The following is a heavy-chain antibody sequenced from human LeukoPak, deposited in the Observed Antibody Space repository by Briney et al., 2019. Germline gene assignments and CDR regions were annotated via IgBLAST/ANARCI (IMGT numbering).Heavy chain of an antibody. Sequence: PSDTLSLTCAVSGYSMSSGYYWGSIRPPPGKGLEWIGIIHHSGSTYYNPSLKSRVTVSVDTSKNQFSLKLSSVTAADTAVYYCARKVWFGELNWGQGTLVTVSS. CDR2: IHHSGST. CDR1: GYSMSSGYY. V-gene: IGHV4-38-2*01. CDR3: ARKVWFGELN. J-gene: IGHJ4*02. D-gene: IGHD3-10*01.